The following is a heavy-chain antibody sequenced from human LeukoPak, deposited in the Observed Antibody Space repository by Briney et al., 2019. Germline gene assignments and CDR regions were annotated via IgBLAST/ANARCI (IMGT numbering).Heavy chain of an antibody. D-gene: IGHD6-25*01. CDR3: ARRSAAKDAFDI. J-gene: IGHJ3*02. V-gene: IGHV3-74*01. CDR2: INGDGSST. Sequence: GGSLRLSCAASGFTFSSYWMHWVRQAPGKGLVWVSRINGDGSSTSYADPVKGRFTISRDNAKNTLYLQMNSLRAEDTAVYYCARRSAAKDAFDIWGQGTMVTVSS. CDR1: GFTFSSYW.